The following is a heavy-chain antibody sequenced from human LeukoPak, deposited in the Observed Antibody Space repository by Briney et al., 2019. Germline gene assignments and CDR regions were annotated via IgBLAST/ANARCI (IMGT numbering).Heavy chain of an antibody. V-gene: IGHV1-69*13. J-gene: IGHJ5*02. CDR2: IIPIFGTA. Sequence: SGKVSCNASGGTFSSYAISWVRQAPGQGLEWIGGIIPIFGTANYAQKFQGRVSITADESPSTAYMELGSLRSEAPAVYYCARSPPPVDTAILVGFDPWGQGTLVTVSS. CDR3: ARSPPPVDTAILVGFDP. CDR1: GGTFSSYA. D-gene: IGHD5-18*01.